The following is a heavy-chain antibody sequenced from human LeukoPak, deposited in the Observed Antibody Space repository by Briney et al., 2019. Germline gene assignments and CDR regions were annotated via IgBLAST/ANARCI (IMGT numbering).Heavy chain of an antibody. CDR2: IYYSGSA. CDR1: GGSISSGGYY. CDR3: ARGLFNSYGYHFDY. Sequence: TLSLTCTVSGGSISSGGYYWSWIRQHPGKGLEWIGYIYYSGSAYYNPSLKSPVTISVDTSKNQFSLKLSSVTAADTAVYYCARGLFNSYGYHFDYWGQGTLVTVSS. J-gene: IGHJ4*02. D-gene: IGHD5-18*01. V-gene: IGHV4-31*01.